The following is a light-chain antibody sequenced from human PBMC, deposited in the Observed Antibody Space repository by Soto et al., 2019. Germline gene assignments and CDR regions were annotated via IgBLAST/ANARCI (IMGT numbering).Light chain of an antibody. J-gene: IGKJ2*01. Sequence: DIQMTQSPSTLSASVGDRVTITCRASQSISNWLAWYQQKPGKAPKLLIYRASALERGVPSRFTGSGSGTEFTLTISSLQPDDFAIYFCQQYNTDSHTVGQGTKLEIK. CDR1: QSISNW. V-gene: IGKV1-5*03. CDR2: RAS. CDR3: QQYNTDSHT.